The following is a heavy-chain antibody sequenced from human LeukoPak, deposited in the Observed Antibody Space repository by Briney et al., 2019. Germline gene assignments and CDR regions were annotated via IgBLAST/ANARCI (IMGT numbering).Heavy chain of an antibody. Sequence: GGSLRLSCAASGFTVSSNYMSWVRQAPGKGLEWVSVIYTGGSTYYSDSVKGRFTISRDSSKNTLYHQMNSLRAEDTAVYYCARVNVGFDSSGYYPTTFDYWGQGTLVTVSS. CDR2: IYTGGST. V-gene: IGHV3-53*01. D-gene: IGHD3-22*01. J-gene: IGHJ4*02. CDR1: GFTVSSNY. CDR3: ARVNVGFDSSGYYPTTFDY.